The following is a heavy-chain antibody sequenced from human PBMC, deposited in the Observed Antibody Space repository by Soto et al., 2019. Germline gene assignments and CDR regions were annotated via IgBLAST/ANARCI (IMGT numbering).Heavy chain of an antibody. J-gene: IGHJ4*02. CDR3: ANSYYDFWSGYYTGIDY. D-gene: IGHD3-3*01. Sequence: GGSLRLSSAASGFTFSSYGMHWVRQAPGKGLEWVAVISYDGSNKYYADSVKGRFTISRDNSKNTLYLQMNSLRAEDTAVYYCANSYYDFWSGYYTGIDYWGQGTLVTVSS. CDR2: ISYDGSNK. V-gene: IGHV3-30*18. CDR1: GFTFSSYG.